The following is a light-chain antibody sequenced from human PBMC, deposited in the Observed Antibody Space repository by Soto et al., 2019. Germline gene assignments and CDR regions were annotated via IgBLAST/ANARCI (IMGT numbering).Light chain of an antibody. CDR2: ATS. CDR1: QGISNW. J-gene: IGKJ2*01. V-gene: IGKV1-12*01. Sequence: DIQLTQSPSSVSASVGDRVTITCRASQGISNWLAWYQQKAGKAPKILIYATSTLQSGDPSRFRGSGTETELTLTSGGHQPEDVATYYGHQANSLPYTFGQGTKLEIK. CDR3: HQANSLPYT.